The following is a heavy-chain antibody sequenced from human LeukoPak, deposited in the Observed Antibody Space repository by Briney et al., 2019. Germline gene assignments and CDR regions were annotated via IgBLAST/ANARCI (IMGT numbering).Heavy chain of an antibody. Sequence: RTGGSLRLSCAASGFTFSIYWMYWVRQAPGKGLMWVSRCDSDGSGTTYVDSVKGRFTVSRDNAKSTLYLQMSSLRAEDTAVYYCATSSVWGGAFNIWGQGTMVTVSS. CDR1: GFTFSIYW. V-gene: IGHV3-74*01. CDR3: ATSSVWGGAFNI. D-gene: IGHD3-16*01. J-gene: IGHJ3*02. CDR2: CDSDGSGT.